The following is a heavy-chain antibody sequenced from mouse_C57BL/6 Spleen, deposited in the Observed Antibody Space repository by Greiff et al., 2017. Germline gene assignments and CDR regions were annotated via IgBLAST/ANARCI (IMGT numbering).Heavy chain of an antibody. V-gene: IGHV14-4*01. CDR2: IDPENGDT. J-gene: IGHJ2*01. CDR1: GFNIKDDY. CDR3: TTGGYWDY. Sequence: VQLQQSGAELVRPGASVKLSCTASGFNIKDDYMHWVKQRPEQGLEWIGWIDPENGDTEYASKFQGKATITADTSSNTAYLQLSSLTSEDTAVYYCTTGGYWDYWGQGTTLTVSS. D-gene: IGHD2-3*01.